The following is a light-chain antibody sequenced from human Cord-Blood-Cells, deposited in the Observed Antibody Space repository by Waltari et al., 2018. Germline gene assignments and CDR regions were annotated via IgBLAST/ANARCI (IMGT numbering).Light chain of an antibody. CDR2: DAS. CDR1: QSVSSS. Sequence: ELVLTQSPATLSLSPGERATLSCRASQSVSSSLAWYQQKPGQAPRLLIYDASNRATGIPARFSGSGSGTDFTLTISSLEPEDFAVYYCQQRSNWGFTFGPGTKVDIK. V-gene: IGKV3-11*01. CDR3: QQRSNWGFT. J-gene: IGKJ3*01.